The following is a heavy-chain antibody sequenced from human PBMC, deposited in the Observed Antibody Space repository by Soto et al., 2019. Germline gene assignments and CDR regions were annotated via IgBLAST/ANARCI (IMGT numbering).Heavy chain of an antibody. V-gene: IGHV3-9*01. J-gene: IGHJ4*02. Sequence: VQLVESGGGFVQPGRSLRLSCAASGFTFDDYAMHWVRQAPGKGLEWVSTISWNSGGIDYADSVKGRFTISRDNAKSSLYLHMNSLRPEDTAFYYCAKDRRAKYYGSGSYGYWGQGTQVTVSS. D-gene: IGHD3-10*01. CDR3: AKDRRAKYYGSGSYGY. CDR1: GFTFDDYA. CDR2: ISWNSGGI.